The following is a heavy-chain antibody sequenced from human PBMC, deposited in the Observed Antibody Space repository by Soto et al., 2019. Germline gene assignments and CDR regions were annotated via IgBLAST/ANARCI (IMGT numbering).Heavy chain of an antibody. CDR2: VSSDGSST. CDR3: ARGLTNFSSFDS. Sequence: EVQLVESGGGLVQPGESLRLSCAASGFTFSSYWMHWIRQAPGKGLVWVARVSSDGSSTVYANSVTGRLTISRDNAKNTLYLQRNRLSDEDTAVYYCARGLTNFSSFDSWGQGTLVTVSS. D-gene: IGHD4-4*01. CDR1: GFTFSSYW. V-gene: IGHV3-74*01. J-gene: IGHJ4*02.